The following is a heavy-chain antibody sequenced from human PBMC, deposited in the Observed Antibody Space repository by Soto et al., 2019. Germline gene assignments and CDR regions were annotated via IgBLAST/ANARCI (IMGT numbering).Heavy chain of an antibody. J-gene: IGHJ4*02. CDR3: ARQVVGGTVAGAGSFDY. Sequence: QLQLQESGPGLVKPSETLSLTCTVSGGSISSTSYYWVWIRQPPGKGLEWIGSFYYSGSTYYNPSLKSRVTRTVDKSETQCALKLSSVPAADTAVYYCARQVVGGTVAGAGSFDYWGQGTLVTVSS. V-gene: IGHV4-39*01. CDR1: GGSISSTSYY. CDR2: FYYSGST. D-gene: IGHD6-19*01.